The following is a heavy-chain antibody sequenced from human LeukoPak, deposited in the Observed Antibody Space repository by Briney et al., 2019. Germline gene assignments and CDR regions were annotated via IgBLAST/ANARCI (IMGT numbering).Heavy chain of an antibody. CDR3: ARGRPHGNDY. CDR1: GFTFSSYW. V-gene: IGHV3-74*01. J-gene: IGHJ4*02. Sequence: RGSLRLSCAASGFTFSSYWMNWVRQAPGKGLVWVSRIASDGSSTTYADSVKGRFSISRDNAKNTLYLQMNSLRVEDTAVYYCARGRPHGNDYWGQGTLVTVSS. D-gene: IGHD4-23*01. CDR2: IASDGSST.